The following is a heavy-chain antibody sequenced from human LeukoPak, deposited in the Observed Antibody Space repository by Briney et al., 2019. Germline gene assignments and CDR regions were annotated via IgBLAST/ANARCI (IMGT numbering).Heavy chain of an antibody. Sequence: SETLSLTCTVSGGSISSYYWSWIRQPPGKGLEWMGYNPSLKSRVTISVDTPKNQFSLKLSSVTAADTAVYYCARQTTVVTPSYYYYYMDVWGKGTTVTASS. D-gene: IGHD4-23*01. J-gene: IGHJ6*03. V-gene: IGHV4-59*08. CDR3: ARQTTVVTPSYYYYYMDV. CDR1: GGSISSYY.